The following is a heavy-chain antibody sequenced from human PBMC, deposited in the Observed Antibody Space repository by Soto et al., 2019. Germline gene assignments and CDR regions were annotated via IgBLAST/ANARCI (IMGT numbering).Heavy chain of an antibody. CDR2: IYYSGST. Sequence: QVQLQESGPGLVKPSETLSLTCTVSGGSISSYYWSWIRQPPGKGLEWIGYIYYSGSTNYNPSLQSRVTTAVDTSKTQFSLKLSSVTAADTAVYSCASLGRAYCGGDCYAWFDYWGQGTLVTVSS. D-gene: IGHD2-21*02. CDR1: GGSISSYY. V-gene: IGHV4-59*08. CDR3: ASLGRAYCGGDCYAWFDY. J-gene: IGHJ4*02.